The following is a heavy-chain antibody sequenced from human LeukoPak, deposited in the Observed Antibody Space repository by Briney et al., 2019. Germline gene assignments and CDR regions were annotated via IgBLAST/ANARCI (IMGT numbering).Heavy chain of an antibody. CDR2: ISYDGSNK. Sequence: GGSLRLSCAASGFTFSSYAMHWVRQAPGKGLEWVAVISYDGSNKYYADSVKGRFTISRDNSKNTLYLQMNSLRAEDTAVYYCARDQFTGDYYGSGTAFDYWGQGTLVTVSS. CDR1: GFTFSSYA. J-gene: IGHJ4*02. D-gene: IGHD3-10*01. CDR3: ARDQFTGDYYGSGTAFDY. V-gene: IGHV3-30*04.